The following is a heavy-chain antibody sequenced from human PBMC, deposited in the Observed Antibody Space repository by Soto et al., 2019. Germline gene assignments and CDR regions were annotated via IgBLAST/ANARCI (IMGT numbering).Heavy chain of an antibody. CDR1: GFTFSSFA. CDR3: XXTGQLDY. CDR2: IGGGGINT. V-gene: IGHV3-23*01. Sequence: EVQLLESGGGLAQPGGSLRLSCAASGFTFSSFAMSWVRQAPGKGLEWVSGIGGGGINTYYADSVKGRYTISRDNSKNXXXLXXXXLRDXDTXXXXXXXTGQLDYWGQGTLVTVSS. J-gene: IGHJ4*02.